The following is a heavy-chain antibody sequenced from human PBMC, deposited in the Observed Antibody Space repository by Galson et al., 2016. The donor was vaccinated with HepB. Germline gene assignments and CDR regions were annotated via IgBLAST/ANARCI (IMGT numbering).Heavy chain of an antibody. CDR3: ARDPPSVATGTWA. Sequence: SLRLSCAASGLTVYNNYMSWVRQAPGKGLECISLIYSGGDTVYADSVKGRFTISRDHSKNTVYLQMNSLRVEDTALYYCARDPPSVATGTWAWGQGTQVTVSS. J-gene: IGHJ5*02. CDR1: GLTVYNNY. D-gene: IGHD3-9*01. CDR2: IYSGGDT. V-gene: IGHV3-66*01.